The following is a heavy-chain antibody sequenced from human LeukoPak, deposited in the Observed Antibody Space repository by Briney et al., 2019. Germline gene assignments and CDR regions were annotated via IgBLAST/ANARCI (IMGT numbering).Heavy chain of an antibody. CDR3: AREGSKAAGSREFGY. CDR1: GYTFTRYG. D-gene: IGHD6-13*01. V-gene: IGHV1-18*01. J-gene: IGHJ4*02. CDR2: ISGYNGKT. Sequence: ASVKVSCKASGYTFTRYGISWVRQAPGQGLEWVGWISGYNGKTNYAQKLQGRVTMTTDTSTSTAYMELRSLRSDDTAVYYCAREGSKAAGSREFGYWGQGTLVTVSS.